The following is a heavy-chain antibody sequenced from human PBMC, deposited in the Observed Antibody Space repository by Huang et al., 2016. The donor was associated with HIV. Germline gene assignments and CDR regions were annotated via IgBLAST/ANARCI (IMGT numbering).Heavy chain of an antibody. J-gene: IGHJ3*01. V-gene: IGHV3-7*01. Sequence: WMMWLRQVPGKGLEWLASIREDSGQNDFLDAVQGRFIISRDNPKNSLYLQMNNVRAEDAGVYYCACDPFIKAFDLWGQGTLVTVSS. CDR1: W. CDR3: ACDPFIKAFDL. CDR2: IREDSGQN.